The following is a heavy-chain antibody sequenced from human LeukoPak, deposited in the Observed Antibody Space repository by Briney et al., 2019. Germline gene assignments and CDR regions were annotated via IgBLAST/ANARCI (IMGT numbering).Heavy chain of an antibody. D-gene: IGHD5-18*01. V-gene: IGHV4-34*01. CDR1: GWSFSGYY. Sequence: SETLSLTCAVYGWSFSGYYWSWIRQPPGKGLEWIGEINHSGSTNYNPSLKNRVTISVDTSKNQFSLKLSSVTAADTAVYYCARVCGYSYVLYYYYGMDVWGQGTTVTVSS. CDR3: ARVCGYSYVLYYYYGMDV. CDR2: INHSGST. J-gene: IGHJ6*02.